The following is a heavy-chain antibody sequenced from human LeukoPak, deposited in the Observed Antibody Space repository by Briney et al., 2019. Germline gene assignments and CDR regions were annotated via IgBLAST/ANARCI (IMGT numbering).Heavy chain of an antibody. V-gene: IGHV4-59*01. CDR1: GGSISSYY. CDR3: AVGYSSSWAFDY. J-gene: IGHJ4*02. D-gene: IGHD6-13*01. CDR2: IYYSGST. Sequence: SETLSLTCTVSGGSISSYYWSWIRQPPGKGLEWIGCIYYSGSTNYNPSLKSRVTISVDTSKNQFSLKLSSVTAADTAVYYCAVGYSSSWAFDYWGQGTLVTVSS.